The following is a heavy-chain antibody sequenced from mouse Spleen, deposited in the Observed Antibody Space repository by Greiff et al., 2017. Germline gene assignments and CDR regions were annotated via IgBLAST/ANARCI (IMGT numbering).Heavy chain of an antibody. CDR1: GFNIKDYY. Sequence: EVQLQQSGAELVRPGASVKLSCTASGFNIKDYYMHWVKHRPEQGLEWIGRIDPEDGDTEYAPKFQGKATMTADTSSNTAYLQLSSLTSEDTAVYYCTTTYYGNFYYAMDYWGQGTSVTVSS. V-gene: IGHV14-1*01. CDR2: IDPEDGDT. J-gene: IGHJ4*01. CDR3: TTTYYGNFYYAMDY. D-gene: IGHD2-10*01.